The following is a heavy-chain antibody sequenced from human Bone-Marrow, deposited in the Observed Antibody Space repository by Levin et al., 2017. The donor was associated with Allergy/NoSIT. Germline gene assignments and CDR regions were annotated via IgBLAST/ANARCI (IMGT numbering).Heavy chain of an antibody. CDR3: AKDGAYNWNGGYFDR. D-gene: IGHD1-20*01. CDR1: GFTFDDYA. CDR2: ISWNSGSI. V-gene: IGHV3-9*01. Sequence: GGSLRLSCAASGFTFDDYAMHWVRQAPGKGLEWVSGISWNSGSIGYADSVKGRFTISRDNAKNSLYLQMNSLRAEDTALYYCAKDGAYNWNGGYFDRWGRGTLVTVSS. J-gene: IGHJ2*01.